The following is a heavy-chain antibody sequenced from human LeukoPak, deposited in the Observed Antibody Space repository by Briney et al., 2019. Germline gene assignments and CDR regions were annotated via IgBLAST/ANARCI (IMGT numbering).Heavy chain of an antibody. J-gene: IGHJ4*02. CDR1: GFTFSDYW. D-gene: IGHD6-6*01. CDR3: ARRGGSSSRRSPIDY. Sequence: GGSLRLSCTASGFTFSDYWMTWVRQAPGKGPEWVANIKQDGSQRYYVDSVRGRFTISRDNAKNSLFLQMNGLRAEDTAVYYCARRGGSSSRRSPIDYWGQGTLDTVSS. CDR2: IKQDGSQR. V-gene: IGHV3-7*01.